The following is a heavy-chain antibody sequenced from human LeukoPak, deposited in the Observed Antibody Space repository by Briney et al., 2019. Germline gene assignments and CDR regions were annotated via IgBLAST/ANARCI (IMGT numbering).Heavy chain of an antibody. CDR2: IYYSGST. D-gene: IGHD5-18*01. CDR1: GGSISNYY. CDR3: ARHDGYSYGFLDY. V-gene: IGHV4-59*08. Sequence: SETLSLTCTVSGGSISNYYWSWIRQPPGKGLEWIGYIYYSGSTNYNPSLKSRVTISVDTSKNQFSLKLSSVTAADTAVYYCARHDGYSYGFLDYWGQGTLVTVSS. J-gene: IGHJ4*02.